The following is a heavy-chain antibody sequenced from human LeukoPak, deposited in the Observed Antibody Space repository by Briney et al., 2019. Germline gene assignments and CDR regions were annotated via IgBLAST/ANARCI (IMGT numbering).Heavy chain of an antibody. V-gene: IGHV4-39*01. D-gene: IGHD3-3*01. CDR1: GGSISSSSYY. CDR2: IYYSGST. J-gene: IGHJ6*02. Sequence: SETLSLTCTVSGGSISSSSYYWDWVRQPPGKGLEWIGSIYYSGSTYYNPSLKSRVTISVDTSKNQFSLKLSSVTAADTAVYYCARIPRVDFWSGYYHPQYGMDVWGQGTTVTVSS. CDR3: ARIPRVDFWSGYYHPQYGMDV.